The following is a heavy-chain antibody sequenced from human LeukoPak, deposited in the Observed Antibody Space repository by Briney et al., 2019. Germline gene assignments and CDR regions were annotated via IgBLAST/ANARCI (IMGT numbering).Heavy chain of an antibody. CDR2: ISGSGGST. D-gene: IGHD3-22*01. Sequence: GGSLRLSCAASGFTFSSYAMSWVRQAPGKGPEWVSAISGSGGSTYYADSVKGRFTISRDNSKNTLYLQMNSLRAEDTAVYYCAKVTYDSSGYLDYWGQGTLVTVSS. CDR3: AKVTYDSSGYLDY. CDR1: GFTFSSYA. V-gene: IGHV3-23*01. J-gene: IGHJ4*02.